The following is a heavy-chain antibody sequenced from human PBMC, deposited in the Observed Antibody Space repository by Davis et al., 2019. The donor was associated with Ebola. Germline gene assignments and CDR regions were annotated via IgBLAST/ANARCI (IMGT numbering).Heavy chain of an antibody. CDR2: MNPNSANT. Sequence: AASVKVSCKASGYTFTNYDVHWVRQGTGQGLEWIGWMNPNSANTGYGQKFQGRVTMTRNTSISTAYMELSSLTSEDTAVYYCARGRKVAKMGSWFDPWGQGTLATVSS. CDR3: ARGRKVAKMGSWFDP. D-gene: IGHD5-12*01. CDR1: GYTFTNYD. V-gene: IGHV1-8*01. J-gene: IGHJ5*02.